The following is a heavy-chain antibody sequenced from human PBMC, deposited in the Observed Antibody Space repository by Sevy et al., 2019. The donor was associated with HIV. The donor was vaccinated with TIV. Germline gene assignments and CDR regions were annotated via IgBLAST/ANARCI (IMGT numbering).Heavy chain of an antibody. CDR1: GFGFSDFW. CDR3: ARQRGWICSHDVCSPYYSDS. V-gene: IGHV3-7*01. Sequence: GGSLRLSCAASGFGFSDFWMTWVRQAPGKGLEWVANIKQDGSVKYYVHSVKGRFTISRDNAENSLYLQMGSLTVEDTAVYYCARQRGWICSHDVCSPYYSDSWGHGTLVTVSS. D-gene: IGHD5-12*01. CDR2: IKQDGSVK. J-gene: IGHJ4*01.